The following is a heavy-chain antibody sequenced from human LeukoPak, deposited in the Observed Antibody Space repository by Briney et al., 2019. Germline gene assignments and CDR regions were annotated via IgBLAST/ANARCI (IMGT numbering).Heavy chain of an antibody. Sequence: SVKVSCKASGYTFTGYYMHWVRQVPGQGLEWMGRIIPILGIANYAQKFQGRVTITADKSTSTAYMELSSLRSEDTAVYYCARDTKNYDFWSGYYDYWGQGTLVTVSS. CDR2: IIPILGIA. D-gene: IGHD3-3*01. CDR3: ARDTKNYDFWSGYYDY. CDR1: GYTFTGYY. V-gene: IGHV1-69*04. J-gene: IGHJ4*02.